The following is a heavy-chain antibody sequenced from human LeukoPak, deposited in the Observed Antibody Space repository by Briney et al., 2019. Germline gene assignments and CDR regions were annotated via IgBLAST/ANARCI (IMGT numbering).Heavy chain of an antibody. CDR1: GGSISSSSFY. CDR3: ARDQGKLRPRGWFDP. CDR2: IYYSGST. J-gene: IGHJ5*02. V-gene: IGHV4-61*01. Sequence: SETLSLTCTVSGGSISSSSFYWGWIRQPPGKGLEWIVYIYYSGSTNYNPSLKSRVTISVDTSKNQFSLKLSSVTAADTAVYYCARDQGKLRPRGWFDPWGQGTLVTVSS. D-gene: IGHD1-7*01.